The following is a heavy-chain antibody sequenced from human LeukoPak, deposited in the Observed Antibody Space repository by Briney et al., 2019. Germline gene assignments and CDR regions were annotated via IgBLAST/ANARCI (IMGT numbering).Heavy chain of an antibody. CDR3: AKEDYYDSSGYYYSDY. Sequence: GGSLRLSCAASGFTFSSYSMNWVRQAPGKGLEWVSAISGSGGSTYYADSVKGRFTISRDNSKNTLYLQMNSLRAEDTAVYYCAKEDYYDSSGYYYSDYWGQGTLVTVSS. CDR2: ISGSGGST. D-gene: IGHD3-22*01. J-gene: IGHJ4*02. V-gene: IGHV3-23*01. CDR1: GFTFSSYS.